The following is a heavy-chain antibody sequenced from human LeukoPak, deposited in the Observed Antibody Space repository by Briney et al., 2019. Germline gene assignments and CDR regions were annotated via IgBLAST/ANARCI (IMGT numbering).Heavy chain of an antibody. Sequence: PGGSLRLSCAASRFTFSSYAMSWVRQAPGKGLEWVSAISGSGGSTYYADSVKGRFTISRDNSKNTLYLQMNSLRAEDTAVYYCAKFPRGMIVVVHDAFDIWGQGTMVTVSS. CDR3: AKFPRGMIVVVHDAFDI. CDR1: RFTFSSYA. V-gene: IGHV3-23*01. CDR2: ISGSGGST. D-gene: IGHD3-22*01. J-gene: IGHJ3*02.